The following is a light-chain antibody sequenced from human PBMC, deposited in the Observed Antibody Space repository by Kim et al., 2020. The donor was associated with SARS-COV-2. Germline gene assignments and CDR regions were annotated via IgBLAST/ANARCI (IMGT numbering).Light chain of an antibody. CDR3: QSYDSSNPCV. Sequence: KTITLSCPRSTAHTASNYVPSFQQRPGSAPTTFVYDDNQRPSWVPSRFSYSIDSSSYSASLTVSGLKTEDEDYYYYQSYDSSNPCVFGSGTQLTVL. J-gene: IGLJ6*01. V-gene: IGLV6-57*03. CDR2: DDN. CDR1: TAHTASNY.